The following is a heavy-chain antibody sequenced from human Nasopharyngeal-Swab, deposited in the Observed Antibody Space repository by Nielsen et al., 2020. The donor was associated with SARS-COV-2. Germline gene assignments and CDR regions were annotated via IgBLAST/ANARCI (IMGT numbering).Heavy chain of an antibody. CDR3: ARRSITGTTDAFDI. V-gene: IGHV3-21*01. D-gene: IGHD1-7*01. CDR2: ISSSSSYI. J-gene: IGHJ3*02. CDR1: GFTFSSYS. Sequence: GESLKISCAASGFTFSSYSMNWVRQAPGKGLEWVSSISSSSSYIYYADSVKDRFTISRDNAKNSLYLQMNSLRAEDTAVYYCARRSITGTTDAFDIWGQGTMVTVSS.